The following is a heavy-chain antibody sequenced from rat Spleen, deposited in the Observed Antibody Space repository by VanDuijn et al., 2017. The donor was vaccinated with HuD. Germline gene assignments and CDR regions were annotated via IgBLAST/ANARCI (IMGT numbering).Heavy chain of an antibody. D-gene: IGHD1-11*01. CDR1: GFTFSSFA. CDR3: ARYYGGYSSFAY. V-gene: IGHV5-25*01. CDR2: ITSGGSNT. Sequence: EVQLVESGGGLVQPGKSLKLSCAASGFTFSSFAMAWVRQAPKKGLEWVATITSGGSNTYYPDSVKGRFTISRDNAKSTLYLQMDSLRSEDTATYYCARYYGGYSSFAYWGQGTLVTVSS. J-gene: IGHJ3*01.